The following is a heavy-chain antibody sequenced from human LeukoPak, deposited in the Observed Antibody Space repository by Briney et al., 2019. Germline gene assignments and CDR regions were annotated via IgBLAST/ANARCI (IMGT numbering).Heavy chain of an antibody. J-gene: IGHJ4*02. V-gene: IGHV5-51*01. CDR1: GYTFTNYW. CDR2: IHPDDSDT. D-gene: IGHD3/OR15-3a*01. Sequence: GESLKISCKGSGYTFTNYWIGWVRQLPGKGLEWMGVIHPDDSDTRYSPSFRGQVTFSVDKSIRTAYLQWSSLRASDTAIYSCARGGTGDLRFFDYWGQGTLVTVSS. CDR3: ARGGTGDLRFFDY.